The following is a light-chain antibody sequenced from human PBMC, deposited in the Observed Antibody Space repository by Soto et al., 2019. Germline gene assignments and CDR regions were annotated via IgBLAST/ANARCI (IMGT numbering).Light chain of an antibody. CDR3: NSYTSSTTYV. V-gene: IGLV2-14*01. Sequence: QSALTQPASVSGSPGQSITISCTGTSSDVGGYNSVSWYQQHPGKAPKLMIYEVNNRPSGVSNRFSGSKSGNTASLTISGLQAEDEADYYCNSYTSSTTYVFGTGTKVTV. J-gene: IGLJ1*01. CDR1: SSDVGGYNS. CDR2: EVN.